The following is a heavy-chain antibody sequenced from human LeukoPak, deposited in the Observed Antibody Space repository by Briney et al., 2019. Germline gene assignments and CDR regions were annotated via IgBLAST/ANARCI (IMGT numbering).Heavy chain of an antibody. D-gene: IGHD2-15*01. CDR2: IYYSGNT. CDR1: GDSISISSYY. V-gene: IGHV4-61*01. J-gene: IGHJ1*01. CDR3: ARGGTNYSGYFHH. Sequence: PSETLSLTCTVSGDSISISSYYWSWIRQPPGKGLEWIGYIYYSGNTNYNPSLKSRVTISVDTSKNQFSLKLSSVTAADTAVYYCARGGTNYSGYFHHWGQGTLVTVSS.